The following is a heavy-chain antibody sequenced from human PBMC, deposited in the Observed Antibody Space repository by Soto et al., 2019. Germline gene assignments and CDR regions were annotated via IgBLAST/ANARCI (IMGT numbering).Heavy chain of an antibody. CDR1: GGSISSGGYY. V-gene: IGHV4-31*03. CDR3: ARDSSGYGRFDY. D-gene: IGHD5-12*01. Sequence: PSETLSLTCTVAGGSISSGGYYWSWIRQHPGKGLEWIGYIYYSGTTYYNPSLKSRVTISVDTSKNQFSLKLSSVTAADTAVYYCARDSSGYGRFDYWGQGTPVTVSS. J-gene: IGHJ4*02. CDR2: IYYSGTT.